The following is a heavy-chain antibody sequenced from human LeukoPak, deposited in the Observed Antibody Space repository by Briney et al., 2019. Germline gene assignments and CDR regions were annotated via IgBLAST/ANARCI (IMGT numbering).Heavy chain of an antibody. D-gene: IGHD3-16*01. Sequence: GGSLRLSCAASRFTFSNYVMSWVRQAPGGGLECVSAISGSGRSTYYADSVKGRFTISRDNSKNTLYLQMNNLRAEDTALYYCARVAGTIRIWPQPFGDGMDVWGQGTTVTVSS. CDR1: RFTFSNYV. CDR2: ISGSGRST. CDR3: ARVAGTIRIWPQPFGDGMDV. V-gene: IGHV3-23*01. J-gene: IGHJ6*02.